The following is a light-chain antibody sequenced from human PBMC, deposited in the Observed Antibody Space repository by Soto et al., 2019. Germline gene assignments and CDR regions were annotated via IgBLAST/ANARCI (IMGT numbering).Light chain of an antibody. J-gene: IGKJ1*01. CDR3: QQYGSSSTWT. Sequence: EIVLTQSPGTLSLSPGERATLSCRASQSVSSSYLAWYQQKPGQAPRLLIYGASSRATGIPDRFSGSGSGTDFTLTTSKLEPEDFAVYYCQQYGSSSTWTFGQGTKVDI. CDR1: QSVSSSY. V-gene: IGKV3-20*01. CDR2: GAS.